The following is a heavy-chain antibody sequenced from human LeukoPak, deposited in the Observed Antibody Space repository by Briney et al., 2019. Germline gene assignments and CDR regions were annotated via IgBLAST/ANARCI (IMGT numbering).Heavy chain of an antibody. J-gene: IGHJ4*02. V-gene: IGHV3-23*01. CDR1: GFTFSSYA. Sequence: GGSLRLSCAASGFTFSSYAMSWVRQAPGKGLEWVSAISGSGGSTYYADSGKGRFTISRDNSKNTLYLQMNSLRAEDTAVYYCAKDWRMVRAHFDYWGQGTLVTVSS. CDR3: AKDWRMVRAHFDY. CDR2: ISGSGGST. D-gene: IGHD3-10*01.